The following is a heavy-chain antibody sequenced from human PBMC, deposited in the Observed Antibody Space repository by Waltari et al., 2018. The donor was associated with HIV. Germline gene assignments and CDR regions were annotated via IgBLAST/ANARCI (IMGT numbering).Heavy chain of an antibody. CDR3: ARFMGWSSPYYYYYGMDV. CDR2: IIPIFGTA. V-gene: IGHV1-69*06. J-gene: IGHJ6*02. D-gene: IGHD3-3*01. CDR1: GGTFSSYA. Sequence: QVQLVQSGAEVKKPGSSVKVSCKASGGTFSSYAISWVRQAPGQGLEWMGGIIPIFGTANYAQKFQGRVTITADKSTSTAYMELSSLRSEDTAVYYCARFMGWSSPYYYYYGMDVWGQGTTVTVSS.